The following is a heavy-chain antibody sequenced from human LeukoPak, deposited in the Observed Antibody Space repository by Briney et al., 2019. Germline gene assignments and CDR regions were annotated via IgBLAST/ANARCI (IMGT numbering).Heavy chain of an antibody. CDR2: IKKDGSEK. V-gene: IGHV3-7*03. CDR1: GFTFSSYW. J-gene: IGHJ4*02. Sequence: GGSLRLSCAASGFTFSSYWMSWVRQAPGKGLEWVANIKKDGSEKYYVDSVKGRFTISRDNAKDSLYLQMNSLRAEDTAVYYCARDPGSGYEEHFDYWGQGTLVTVSS. CDR3: ARDPGSGYEEHFDY. D-gene: IGHD5-12*01.